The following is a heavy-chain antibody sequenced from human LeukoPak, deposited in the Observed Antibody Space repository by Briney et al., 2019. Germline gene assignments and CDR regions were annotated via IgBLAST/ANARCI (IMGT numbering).Heavy chain of an antibody. CDR3: AKHRFESGGYHSTD. CDR1: GFTVSSNY. V-gene: IGHV3-53*01. D-gene: IGHD3-22*01. CDR2: IYSGGST. Sequence: SGGSLRLSCAASGFTVSSNYMSWVRQAPGKGLEWVSVIYSGGSTYYADSVKGRFTISRDNSKNTLYLQMNSLRDEDTAVYYCAKHRFESGGYHSTDWGQGTLVTVSS. J-gene: IGHJ4*02.